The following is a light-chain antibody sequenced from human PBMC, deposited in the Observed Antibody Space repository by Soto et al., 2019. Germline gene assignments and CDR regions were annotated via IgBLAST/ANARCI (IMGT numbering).Light chain of an antibody. V-gene: IGLV1-40*01. CDR1: SSNIGAGYD. CDR3: QSYDNILSASV. Sequence: QAVVTQPPSVSGAPGQRVTISCTGSSSNIGAGYDVHWYQQLPGTAPKLLIYANLNRPSGVPDRFSGSKSGTSASLAITGLQAEDEGDYYCQSYDNILSASVFGGGTKLTAL. J-gene: IGLJ3*02. CDR2: ANL.